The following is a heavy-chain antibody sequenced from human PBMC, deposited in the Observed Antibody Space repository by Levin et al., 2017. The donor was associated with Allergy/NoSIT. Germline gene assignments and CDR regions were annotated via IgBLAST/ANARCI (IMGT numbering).Heavy chain of an antibody. V-gene: IGHV4-34*01. CDR1: GGSFSGYY. Sequence: SQTLSLTCAVYGGSFSGYYWSWIRQPPGKGLEWIGEINHSGSTNYNPSLKSRVTISVDTSKNQFSLKLSSVTAADTAVYYCARDGYYWGTSYFDYWGQGTRVTVAS. D-gene: IGHD3-3*01. CDR3: ARDGYYWGTSYFDY. CDR2: INHSGST. J-gene: IGHJ4*02.